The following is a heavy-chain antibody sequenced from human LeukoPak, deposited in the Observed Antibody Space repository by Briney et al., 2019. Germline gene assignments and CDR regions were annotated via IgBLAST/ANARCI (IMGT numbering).Heavy chain of an antibody. V-gene: IGHV4-39*07. D-gene: IGHD7-27*01. J-gene: IGHJ6*03. CDR3: ALLGGMDV. CDR1: GGSISSNTYF. Sequence: SETLSLTCNVSGGSISSNTYFWGWIRQPPGKGLEWIGSIYHSGSTYYNPSLKSRVTISVDTSKNQFSLKLSSVTAADTAVYYCALLGGMDVWGKGTTVTVSS. CDR2: IYHSGST.